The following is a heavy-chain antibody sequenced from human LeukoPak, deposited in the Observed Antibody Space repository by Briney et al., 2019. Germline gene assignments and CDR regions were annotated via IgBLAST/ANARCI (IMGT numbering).Heavy chain of an antibody. CDR1: GAFITRDTYY. CDR2: IWFDGND. D-gene: IGHD1-26*01. Sequence: PSETLSLTCTVSGAFITRDTYYWAWVRQSPGKGLEWIGSIWFDGNDYYNPSLRRRVAMSVDPSKSQFSLRVNSVTAADTGIYYCVSDPRGRYEDWYDAWGQGTLVTVSS. J-gene: IGHJ5*02. CDR3: VSDPRGRYEDWYDA. V-gene: IGHV4-39*07.